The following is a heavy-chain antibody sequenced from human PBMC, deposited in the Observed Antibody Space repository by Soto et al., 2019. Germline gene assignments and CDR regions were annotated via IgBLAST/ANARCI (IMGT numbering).Heavy chain of an antibody. Sequence: QLQLQESGSGLVKTSETLSLTCTVSGASISYGGFSWSWIRQSPGKGLEWIGYISHLESTYFHPSFKSRLTMSIDRTRNQFSLKLSSVTAADMAVYYCARGGGYDSFDYWGQGVLATVSS. CDR2: ISHLEST. V-gene: IGHV4-30-2*06. CDR1: GASISYGGFS. J-gene: IGHJ4*02. CDR3: ARGGGYDSFDY. D-gene: IGHD5-12*01.